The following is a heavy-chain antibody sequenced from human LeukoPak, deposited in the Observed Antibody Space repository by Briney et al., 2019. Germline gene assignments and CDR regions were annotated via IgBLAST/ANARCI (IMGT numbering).Heavy chain of an antibody. CDR2: IYHSGST. V-gene: IGHV4-38-2*02. CDR3: ARSRTGYSSGWYPSVFDY. Sequence: PSETLSLTCTVSGYSISSGYYWGWIRQPPGKGLEWIGSIYHSGSTYYNPSLKSRVTISVDTSKNQFSLKLSSVTAADTAVYYCARSRTGYSSGWYPSVFDYWGQGTLVTVSS. D-gene: IGHD6-19*01. CDR1: GYSISSGYY. J-gene: IGHJ4*02.